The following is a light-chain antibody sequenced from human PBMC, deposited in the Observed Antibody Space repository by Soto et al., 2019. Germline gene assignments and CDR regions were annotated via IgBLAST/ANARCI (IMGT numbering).Light chain of an antibody. V-gene: IGLV2-8*01. CDR2: EVT. CDR3: SSYSGTNSNVI. Sequence: QSALTQPPSASGSPGQSVTLSCAGTYSDIGDYNYVSWYQQHPDKVPKLIIYEVTKRPSGVPDRFSGSKSGYTASLTVSDLQPADEAVYYCSSYSGTNSNVIFGGGTKVTVL. J-gene: IGLJ2*01. CDR1: YSDIGDYNY.